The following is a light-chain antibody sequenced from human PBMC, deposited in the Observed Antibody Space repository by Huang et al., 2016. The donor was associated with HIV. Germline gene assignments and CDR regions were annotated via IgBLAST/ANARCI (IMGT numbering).Light chain of an antibody. CDR3: QKSYTTPLT. CDR1: QSISAY. V-gene: IGKV1-39*01. CDR2: GAS. J-gene: IGKJ4*01. Sequence: DIQMNQSPSSLSASVGDRVTITCRASQSISAYLYWYQQKPGNAPKLLIYGASTLQSGVPSRFSGSGSGTDFTLTINNLQPEDFATYYCQKSYTTPLTFGGGTKVEI.